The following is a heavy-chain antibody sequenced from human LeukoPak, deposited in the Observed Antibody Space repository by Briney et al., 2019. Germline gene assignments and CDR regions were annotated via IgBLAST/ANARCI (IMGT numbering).Heavy chain of an antibody. Sequence: PSETLSLTCTVSGGSISSYYWSWIRQPPGKGLEWIGYIYYSGSTNYNPSLKSRVTISVDTSKNQFSLKLSSVTAADTAVYYCARGEYSGYGPFDYWSQGTLVTVSS. CDR2: IYYSGST. V-gene: IGHV4-59*01. J-gene: IGHJ4*02. D-gene: IGHD5-12*01. CDR3: ARGEYSGYGPFDY. CDR1: GGSISSYY.